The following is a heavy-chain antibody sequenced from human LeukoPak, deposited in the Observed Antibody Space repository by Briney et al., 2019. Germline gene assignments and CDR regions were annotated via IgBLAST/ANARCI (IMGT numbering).Heavy chain of an antibody. D-gene: IGHD6-6*01. J-gene: IGHJ5*02. CDR3: AKESELLPTDDWFDP. Sequence: GGSLRLSCATSGLSFSSYVMSWVRQAPGEGLEWVSGISGSGGSTYYADSVKGRFTISRDNSKNTLYLQMNSLRAEDTAVYYCAKESELLPTDDWFDPWGQGTLVTVSS. CDR1: GLSFSSYV. CDR2: ISGSGGST. V-gene: IGHV3-23*01.